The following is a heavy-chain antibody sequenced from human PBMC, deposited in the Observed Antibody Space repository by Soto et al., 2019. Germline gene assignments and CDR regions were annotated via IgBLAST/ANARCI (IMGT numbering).Heavy chain of an antibody. J-gene: IGHJ4*02. D-gene: IGHD1-1*01. V-gene: IGHV1-69*13. CDR2: IIPIFGTA. CDR1: GGTFSSYA. CDR3: ARGLSRQNWNDDVTPPPSFDY. Sequence: GASVKVSCKASGGTFSSYAISWVRQAPGQGLEWMGGIIPIFGTANYAQKFQGRVTITADESTSTAYMELSSLRSEDTAVYYCARGLSRQNWNDDVTPPPSFDYWGQGTLVTVSS.